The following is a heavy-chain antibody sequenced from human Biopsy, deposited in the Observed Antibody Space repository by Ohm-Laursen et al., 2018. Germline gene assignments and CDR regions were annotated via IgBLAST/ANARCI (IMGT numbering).Heavy chain of an antibody. D-gene: IGHD1-20*01. J-gene: IGHJ4*02. CDR1: GYIFTDYY. CDR2: INPGGGKT. CDR3: ARDLVPVTGSDYFDF. Sequence: ASVKVSCKSSGYIFTDYYVHWVRQAPGQGLHWMGIINPGGGKTAYAPKFQGRITMDIDTSTSTVYMELSNLRSEDTAIYYCARDLVPVTGSDYFDFWGQGTLVIVSS. V-gene: IGHV1-46*01.